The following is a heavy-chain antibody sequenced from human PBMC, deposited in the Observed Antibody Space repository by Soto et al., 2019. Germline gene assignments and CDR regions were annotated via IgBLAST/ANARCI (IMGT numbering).Heavy chain of an antibody. J-gene: IGHJ4*02. D-gene: IGHD5-18*01. CDR2: INPNSGDT. CDR3: ARGGYTYGYGLDY. V-gene: IGHV1-2*04. CDR1: GYTFTAYY. Sequence: QVQLVQSGAEVKKLGASVKVSCKASGYTFTAYYIHWVRQAPGQGLEWVGWINPNSGDTNYAQRFQGWVTMTGDTSVSTAYMDLTRLRSDDTAVYYCARGGYTYGYGLDYWGQGTLDTVSS.